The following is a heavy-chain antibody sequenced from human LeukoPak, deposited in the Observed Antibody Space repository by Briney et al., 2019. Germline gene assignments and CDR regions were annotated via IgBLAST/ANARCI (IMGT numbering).Heavy chain of an antibody. D-gene: IGHD3-9*01. Sequence: QTGRSLRLSCAASGFTFDDYAMHWVRQAPGKGLEWVSGISWNSGSIGYADSVRGRFTISRDNAKNSLYLQMNSLRPEDTALYYCAKDKNYDIFTGFDYWGQGTLVTVSS. CDR3: AKDKNYDIFTGFDY. CDR2: ISWNSGSI. V-gene: IGHV3-9*01. CDR1: GFTFDDYA. J-gene: IGHJ4*02.